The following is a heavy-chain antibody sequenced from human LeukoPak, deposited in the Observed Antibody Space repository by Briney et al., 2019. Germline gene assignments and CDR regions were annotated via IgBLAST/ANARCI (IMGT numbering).Heavy chain of an antibody. CDR3: ARRVKGGYRDRGAFDI. D-gene: IGHD5-18*01. CDR1: GYTFTGYY. V-gene: IGHV1-2*02. Sequence: ASVKVSCKASGYTFTGYYMHWVRQAPGQGLEWMGWINPNSGGTNYAQKFQGRVTMTRDTSISTAYTELSRLRSDDTAVYYCARRVKGGYRDRGAFDIWGQGTMVTVYS. CDR2: INPNSGGT. J-gene: IGHJ3*02.